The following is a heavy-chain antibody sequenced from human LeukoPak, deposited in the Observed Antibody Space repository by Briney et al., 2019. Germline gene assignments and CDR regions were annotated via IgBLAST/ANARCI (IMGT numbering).Heavy chain of an antibody. V-gene: IGHV3-7*05. Sequence: GGSLRLSCAASGFTFSTYWMSWVRQAPGKGLEWVANIKQDGSEKFYVDSVEGRLTISRDNAKNSLYLQMNSLRADDSAVYYCARDYPGFPDDPRQADRFDYWGQGTLVTVSS. CDR2: IKQDGSEK. D-gene: IGHD1-14*01. CDR1: GFTFSTYW. CDR3: ARDYPGFPDDPRQADRFDY. J-gene: IGHJ4*02.